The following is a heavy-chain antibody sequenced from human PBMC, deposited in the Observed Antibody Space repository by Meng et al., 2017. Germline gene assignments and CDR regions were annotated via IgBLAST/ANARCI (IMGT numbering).Heavy chain of an antibody. Sequence: ASVKVSCKASGYTFTSYDINWVRQATGQGLEWMGWMNPNSGGTNYAQKFQGRVTMTRDTSISTAYMELSRLRSDDTAVYYCARDVIGAEDWGQGTLVTVSS. V-gene: IGHV1-2*02. CDR1: GYTFTSYD. J-gene: IGHJ4*02. D-gene: IGHD3-16*02. CDR2: MNPNSGGT. CDR3: ARDVIGAED.